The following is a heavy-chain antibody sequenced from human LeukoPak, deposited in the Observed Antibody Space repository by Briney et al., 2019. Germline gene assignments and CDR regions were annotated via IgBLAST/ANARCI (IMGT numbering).Heavy chain of an antibody. J-gene: IGHJ4*02. CDR1: GFTFSSYA. CDR3: ARADYFDY. Sequence: GRSLRLSCAASGFTFSSYAMHWVRQAPGKGLEWVAVISYDGSNKYYADSVKGRFTISRDNSKNTLYLQMNSLRAEDTAVYYCARADYFDYWGQGTLVTVSS. V-gene: IGHV3-30*04. CDR2: ISYDGSNK.